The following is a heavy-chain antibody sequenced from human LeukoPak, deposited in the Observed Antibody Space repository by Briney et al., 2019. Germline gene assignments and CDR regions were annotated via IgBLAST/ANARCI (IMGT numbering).Heavy chain of an antibody. J-gene: IGHJ5*02. V-gene: IGHV4-4*07. CDR2: IYASGST. CDR1: GGSISSYY. D-gene: IGHD3-10*01. Sequence: SETLSLTCTVSGGSISSYYWSWIRQPAGKGLEWIGRIYASGSTNYNPSLKSRVTMSVDTSKNQFSLKLSSVTAADTAVYYCAREWYGSGSYYNVDNWFDPWGQGTLVTVSS. CDR3: AREWYGSGSYYNVDNWFDP.